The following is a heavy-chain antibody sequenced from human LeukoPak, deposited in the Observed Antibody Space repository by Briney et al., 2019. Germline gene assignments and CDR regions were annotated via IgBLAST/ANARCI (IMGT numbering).Heavy chain of an antibody. CDR2: IDSSGGYM. V-gene: IGHV3-21*06. D-gene: IGHD1-26*01. CDR3: AKDSGGYRGGDY. CDR1: GFTFNTYS. J-gene: IGHJ4*02. Sequence: PGGSLRLSCEASGFTFNTYSMNWARQAPGKGLEWVSSIDSSGGYMFYADSVKGRFIISRDNAKDSLYLQMDSLRAEDTAVYYCAKDSGGYRGGDYWGQGTLVTVSS.